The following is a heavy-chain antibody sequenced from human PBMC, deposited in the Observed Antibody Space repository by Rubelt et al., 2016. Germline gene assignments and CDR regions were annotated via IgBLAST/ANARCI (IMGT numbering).Heavy chain of an antibody. CDR2: IYYSGST. J-gene: IGHJ4*02. CDR1: GGSISSYY. CDR3: ARADSSGWYLNDY. D-gene: IGHD6-19*01. Sequence: TVSGGSISSYYWSWIRQPPGKGLEWIGYIYYSGSTNDNPSLKSRVTISVDTSKNQFSLKLSSVTAADTAVYYCARADSSGWYLNDYWGQGTLVTVSS. V-gene: IGHV4-59*01.